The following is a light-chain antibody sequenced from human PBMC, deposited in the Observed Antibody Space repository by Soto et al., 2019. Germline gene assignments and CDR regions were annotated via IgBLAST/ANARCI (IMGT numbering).Light chain of an antibody. CDR3: RSYTSRSPL. J-gene: IGLJ1*01. Sequence: QSALTQPASVSGSPGQSITISCTGTSSDVGGYNYVSWYQQHPGKAPKLMIYAVTDRPSGVSSRFSGSKSGNTASLTISGLQAEDEADYYCRSYTSRSPLFGPGTKLTVL. CDR1: SSDVGGYNY. CDR2: AVT. V-gene: IGLV2-14*01.